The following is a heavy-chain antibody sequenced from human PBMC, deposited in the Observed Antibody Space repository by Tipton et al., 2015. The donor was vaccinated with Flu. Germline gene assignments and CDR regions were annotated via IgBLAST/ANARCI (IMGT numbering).Heavy chain of an antibody. CDR3: VKGGCLQSGEYFQH. D-gene: IGHD5-24*01. CDR2: ISYDGSNK. Sequence: SLRLSCAASGFTFSSYGMHWVRQAPGKGLEWVAVISYDGSNKYYADSVKGRFTISRDNSKNTLYLQMNSLRAEDTAVYYCVKGGCLQSGEYFQHWGQGTLVTVSS. V-gene: IGHV3-30*18. J-gene: IGHJ1*01. CDR1: GFTFSSYG.